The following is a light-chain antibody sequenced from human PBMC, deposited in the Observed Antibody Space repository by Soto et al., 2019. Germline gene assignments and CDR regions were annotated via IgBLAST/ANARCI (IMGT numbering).Light chain of an antibody. Sequence: QSALTQPASVSGSPGQSITISCTGTSSDVGGYNYVSWYQQHPGKAPKFMIYDVSNRPSGVSNRFSVSKSGNTASLTISGLQAEDEAEYYCSSYTTSNTRQIVFGTGTKLTVL. V-gene: IGLV2-14*01. CDR3: SSYTTSNTRQIV. CDR1: SSDVGGYNY. CDR2: DVS. J-gene: IGLJ1*01.